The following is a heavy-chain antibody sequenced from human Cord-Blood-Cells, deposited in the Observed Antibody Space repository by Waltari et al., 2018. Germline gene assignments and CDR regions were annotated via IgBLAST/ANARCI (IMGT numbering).Heavy chain of an antibody. CDR1: GYTFTSYA. V-gene: IGHV1-8*01. D-gene: IGHD5-12*01. J-gene: IGHJ4*02. CDR3: ARAGTSWGYSDY. CDR2: MNPNSGNT. Sequence: QVQLVQSGAEVKKPGASVKVYCKASGYTFTSYAINWVRQATGQGLEWMGWMNPNSGNTGYAQKFQGRVTMTRNTSISTAYMELSSLRSEDTAVYYCARAGTSWGYSDYWGQGTLVTVSS.